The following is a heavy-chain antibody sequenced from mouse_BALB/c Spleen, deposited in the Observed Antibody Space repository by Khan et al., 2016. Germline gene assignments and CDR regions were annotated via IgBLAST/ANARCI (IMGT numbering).Heavy chain of an antibody. V-gene: IGHV5-9-3*01. J-gene: IGHJ2*01. D-gene: IGHD2-13*01. CDR1: GFTFSSYA. Sequence: EVQLVESGGGLVKPGGSLKLSCAASGFTFSSYAMSWVRQTPEKRMEWVATISSGGSYTYYPDSVKGRFTISRDNAKNTLYLQMSSLRSEDTAMYYCTICDTYFDYWGQVTTLTFSS. CDR3: TICDTYFDY. CDR2: ISSGGSYT.